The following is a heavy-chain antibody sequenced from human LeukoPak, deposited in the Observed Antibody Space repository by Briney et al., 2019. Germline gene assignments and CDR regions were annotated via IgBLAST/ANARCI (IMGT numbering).Heavy chain of an antibody. J-gene: IGHJ1*01. CDR1: GFTFSSYS. V-gene: IGHV3-48*04. Sequence: GGSLRLSCAASGFTFSSYSMNWVRQAPGKGLEWVSYISSSSSTIYYADSVKGRFTISRDNAKNSLYLQMNSLRAEDTAVYYCARELTIPAAGWQIRHWGQGTLVIVSS. CDR2: ISSSSSTI. D-gene: IGHD6-13*01. CDR3: ARELTIPAAGWQIRH.